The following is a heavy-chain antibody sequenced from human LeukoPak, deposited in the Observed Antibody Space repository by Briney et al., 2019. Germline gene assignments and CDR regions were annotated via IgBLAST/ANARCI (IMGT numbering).Heavy chain of an antibody. D-gene: IGHD3-10*01. Sequence: SVKVSCKASGGAFSNYAMNWVRQAPGQGLEWMGGIIPLLGTPSYAQKFQGRVTITADESTTTAYMELSSLRSEDTAVYYCARWTHGSGAGFFIHWGQGTLVTVSP. CDR3: ARWTHGSGAGFFIH. CDR2: IIPLLGTP. J-gene: IGHJ1*01. V-gene: IGHV1-69*13. CDR1: GGAFSNYA.